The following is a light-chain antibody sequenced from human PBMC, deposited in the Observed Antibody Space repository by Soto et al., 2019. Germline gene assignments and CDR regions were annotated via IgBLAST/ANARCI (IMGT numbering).Light chain of an antibody. J-gene: IGLJ2*01. CDR3: SSYTSSSTYVV. V-gene: IGLV2-14*01. CDR1: SSDVGGYNY. Sequence: QSALTQPASVSGSPGQSITISCTGTSSDVGGYNYVSWYQQHPGKAPKLIIYDVSNRPSGVSNRFSGSKSGNTASLTISGRQAEYEADYYCSSYTSSSTYVVFGGGTKLTVL. CDR2: DVS.